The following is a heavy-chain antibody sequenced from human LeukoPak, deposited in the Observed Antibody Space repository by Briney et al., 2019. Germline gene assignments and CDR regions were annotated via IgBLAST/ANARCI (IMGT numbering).Heavy chain of an antibody. CDR3: ARDRVGSGWPRPFYFEN. CDR2: INPNIGAT. Sequence: ASVKVSCKPSGYTFTGYYLHWVRQAHGQALEWMGWINPNIGATMYAEKFQGRVTMTRDTSISTAYMELSSLRSDDTALYYCARDRVGSGWPRPFYFENWGQGTLVTVSS. J-gene: IGHJ4*02. CDR1: GYTFTGYY. V-gene: IGHV1-2*02. D-gene: IGHD6-19*01.